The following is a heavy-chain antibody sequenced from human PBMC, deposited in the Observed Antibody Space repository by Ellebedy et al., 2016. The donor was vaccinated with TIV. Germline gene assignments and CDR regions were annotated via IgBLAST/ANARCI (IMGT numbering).Heavy chain of an antibody. V-gene: IGHV3-23*01. D-gene: IGHD2-15*01. CDR3: ARYCSGGSCLSTGCYYGMDV. CDR1: GFTFSCCA. J-gene: IGHJ6*01. CDR2: ISNSGDTT. Sequence: GESLKISCAASGFTFSCCAMSWVRQAPGKGLEWVSVISNSGDTTYADSVKGRFTISSYNSKKPLYLQMNSLRAEDTAVYYCARYCSGGSCLSTGCYYGMDVWGEGTTVTVSS.